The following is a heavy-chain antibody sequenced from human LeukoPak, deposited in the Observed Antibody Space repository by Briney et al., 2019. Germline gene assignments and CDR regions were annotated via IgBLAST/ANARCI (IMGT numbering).Heavy chain of an antibody. J-gene: IGHJ3*02. V-gene: IGHV3-11*03. Sequence: GGSLRLSCAASGFTFSDYYMSWIRQAPGKGLEWVSYISSSSSYTNYADSVKGRFTISRDNAMNSLYPQMNSLRAEDTAVYYCATKGYSGYDGDAFDIWGQGTMVTVSS. CDR3: ATKGYSGYDGDAFDI. CDR2: ISSSSSYT. CDR1: GFTFSDYY. D-gene: IGHD5-12*01.